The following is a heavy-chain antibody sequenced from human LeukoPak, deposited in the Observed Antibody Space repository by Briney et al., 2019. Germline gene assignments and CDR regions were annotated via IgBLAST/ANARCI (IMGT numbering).Heavy chain of an antibody. Sequence: PGGSLRLSCAASGFTFSSYAMSWVRQAPGKGLEWVSAISGSGGSTYYADSVKGRFTISRDNSKNTLYLQMNSLRAEDTAVYYCARDLSEQWLVYYFDYWGQGTLVTVSS. V-gene: IGHV3-23*01. J-gene: IGHJ4*02. CDR1: GFTFSSYA. CDR2: ISGSGGST. D-gene: IGHD6-19*01. CDR3: ARDLSEQWLVYYFDY.